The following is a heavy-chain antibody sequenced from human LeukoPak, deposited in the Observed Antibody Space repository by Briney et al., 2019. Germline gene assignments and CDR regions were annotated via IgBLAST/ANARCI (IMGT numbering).Heavy chain of an antibody. D-gene: IGHD4-17*01. CDR2: IKPDGSEK. CDR1: GFTFSSYW. J-gene: IGHJ4*02. V-gene: IGHV3-7*01. CDR3: ARDPLDYGDLIDY. Sequence: TGGSLRLSCAASGFTFSSYWMTWVRQAPGKGLEWVANIKPDGSEKYYVDSVKGRFTISRDNAKNSLYLQMNSLRAEDTAVYYCARDPLDYGDLIDYWGQGTLVTVSS.